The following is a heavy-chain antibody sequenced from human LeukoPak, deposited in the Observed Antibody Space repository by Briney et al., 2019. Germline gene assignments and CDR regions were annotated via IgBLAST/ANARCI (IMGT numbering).Heavy chain of an antibody. CDR1: GFTVSSNY. CDR3: ARGPAPYSSGWSPVEDY. V-gene: IGHV3-66*01. Sequence: PGGSLRLSCAASGFTVSSNYMSWVRQAPGKGLEWVSVIYSGGSTYYADSVKGRFTISRDNSKNTLYLQMNSLRAEDTAVYYCARGPAPYSSGWSPVEDYWGQGTLVTVSS. D-gene: IGHD6-19*01. J-gene: IGHJ4*02. CDR2: IYSGGST.